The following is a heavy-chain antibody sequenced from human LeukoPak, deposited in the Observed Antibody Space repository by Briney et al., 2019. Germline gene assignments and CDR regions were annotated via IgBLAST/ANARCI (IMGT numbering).Heavy chain of an antibody. CDR1: GFNFSDYY. Sequence: GGSLRLSCEASGFNFSDYYMSWIRQAPGKGLEWLSYISTSSNTIYYAESVKGRFTISRDNAKNSLYLQMNSLRAEDTAVYYCAREGQWRSCDIWGQGTMVTVSS. CDR2: ISTSSNTI. V-gene: IGHV3-11*04. CDR3: AREGQWRSCDI. D-gene: IGHD6-19*01. J-gene: IGHJ3*02.